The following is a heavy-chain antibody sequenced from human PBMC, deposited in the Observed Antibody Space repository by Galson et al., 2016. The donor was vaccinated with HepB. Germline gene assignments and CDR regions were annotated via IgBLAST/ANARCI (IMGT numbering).Heavy chain of an antibody. CDR1: GASITDSNW. CDR3: ARAAIIPGARMVFDP. V-gene: IGHV4-4*02. CDR2: IYHTGTS. J-gene: IGHJ5*02. Sequence: TLSLTCAVSGASITDSNWWTWVRQVPEKGLEWIGEIYHTGTSNNNPFLNSRFTLSVDKSRNQFSLNVTSVTAADTAVYYCARAAIIPGARMVFDPWGQGILVTVSS. D-gene: IGHD2-2*01.